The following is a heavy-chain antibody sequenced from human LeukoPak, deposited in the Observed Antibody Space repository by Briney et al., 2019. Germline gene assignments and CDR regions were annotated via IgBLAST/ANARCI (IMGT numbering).Heavy chain of an antibody. CDR2: MNPNSGNT. CDR1: GYTFTSYD. V-gene: IGHV1-8*01. J-gene: IGHJ6*03. CDR3: ARNIRWGYYYYYMDV. D-gene: IGHD3-16*01. Sequence: GASVKASCKASGYTFTSYDINWVRQATGQGLEWMGWMNPNSGNTGYAQKFQGRVTMTRNTSISTAYMELSSLRSEDTAVYYCARNIRWGYYYYYMDVWGKGTTVTISS.